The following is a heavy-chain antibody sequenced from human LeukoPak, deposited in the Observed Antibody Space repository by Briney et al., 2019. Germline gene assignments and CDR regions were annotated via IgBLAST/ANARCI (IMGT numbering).Heavy chain of an antibody. CDR3: ARHDGSSFIYYVDH. CDR1: GFSVSSRA. V-gene: IGHV3-23*01. Sequence: PGGSLRLSCAASGFSVSSRAMSWVRQAPGKGLEWVSTISNSGYNTWYADSVKGRFTISRDNSQNTLYLQMSSLRAEDTALYFCARHDGSSFIYYVDHWGHGALVTVSS. J-gene: IGHJ4*01. D-gene: IGHD1-26*01. CDR2: ISNSGYNT.